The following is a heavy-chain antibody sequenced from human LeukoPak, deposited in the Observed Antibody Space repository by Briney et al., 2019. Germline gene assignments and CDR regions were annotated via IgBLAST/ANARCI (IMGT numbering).Heavy chain of an antibody. J-gene: IGHJ4*02. CDR1: GFTFSSYW. Sequence: GGSLSLSRAASGFTFSSYWMHWVRHAPGKGLVWVSRINSDGSSTSYPHSVKGRFTISRDNAKNTLYLQMNSLRAEDTAVYYCVRDPTVLWFGELLPLDYWGQGTLVTVSS. V-gene: IGHV3-74*01. D-gene: IGHD3-10*01. CDR2: INSDGSST. CDR3: VRDPTVLWFGELLPLDY.